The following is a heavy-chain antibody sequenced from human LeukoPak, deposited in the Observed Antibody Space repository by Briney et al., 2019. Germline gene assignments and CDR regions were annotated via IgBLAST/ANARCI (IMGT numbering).Heavy chain of an antibody. CDR1: GFTFSDYH. Sequence: PGGSLRLSCAASGFTFSDYHMNWIRQAPGKGLEWISYISSSGDTTYYADFVKGRFTVSRDNAENSLSLQMNNLRAEDTAVYYCASRDGYKLTPDYWGQGTLLIVSS. CDR2: ISSSGDTT. V-gene: IGHV3-11*01. CDR3: ASRDGYKLTPDY. J-gene: IGHJ4*02. D-gene: IGHD5-24*01.